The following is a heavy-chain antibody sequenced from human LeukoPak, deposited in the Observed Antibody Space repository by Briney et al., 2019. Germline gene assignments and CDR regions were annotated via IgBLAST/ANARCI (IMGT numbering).Heavy chain of an antibody. V-gene: IGHV3-23*01. CDR3: ATSRDYYDSSGYYPYYFDY. Sequence: GGPLRLSCAASGFTFSSYAMSWVRLAPGKGLEWVSAISGSGGSTYYADSVKGRFTISRDNSKNTLYLQMNSLRAEDTAVYYCATSRDYYDSSGYYPYYFDYWGQGTLVTVSS. CDR2: ISGSGGST. CDR1: GFTFSSYA. D-gene: IGHD3-22*01. J-gene: IGHJ4*02.